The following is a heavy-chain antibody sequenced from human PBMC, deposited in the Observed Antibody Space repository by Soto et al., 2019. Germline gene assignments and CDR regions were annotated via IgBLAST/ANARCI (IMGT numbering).Heavy chain of an antibody. J-gene: IGHJ5*02. CDR3: ARDATPLRYFDWLLYVNWFDP. CDR1: GYTFTGYY. Sequence: ASVKVSCKASGYTFTGYYMHWVRQAPGQGLEWMGWINPNSGGTNYAQKFQGRVTMTRDTSISTAYMELSRLRSDDTAVYYCARDATPLRYFDWLLYVNWFDPWGQGTLVTSPQ. CDR2: INPNSGGT. D-gene: IGHD3-9*01. V-gene: IGHV1-2*02.